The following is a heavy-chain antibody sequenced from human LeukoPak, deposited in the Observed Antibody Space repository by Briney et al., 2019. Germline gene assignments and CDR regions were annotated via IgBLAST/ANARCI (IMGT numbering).Heavy chain of an antibody. CDR2: ISSSSSYI. CDR1: GFTFSSYS. J-gene: IGHJ4*02. Sequence: PGGSLRHSCAASGFTFSSYSMNWVRQAPGKGLEWVSSISSSSSYIYYADSVKGRFTISRDNAKNSLYLQMNSLRAEDTAVYYCARDVDSSTSSLNWGQGTLVTVSS. CDR3: ARDVDSSTSSLN. V-gene: IGHV3-21*01. D-gene: IGHD2-2*01.